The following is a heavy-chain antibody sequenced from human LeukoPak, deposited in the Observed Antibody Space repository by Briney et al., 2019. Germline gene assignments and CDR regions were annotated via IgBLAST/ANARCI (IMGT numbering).Heavy chain of an antibody. Sequence: TSVKVSCKASGFTFTSSAMQWVRQARGQRLEWIGWIVVGSGNTNYAQKFQERVTITRDMSTSTAYMELSSLRSEDTAVYYCAAVGYCSSTSCYTYYWGQGTLVTVPS. CDR3: AAVGYCSSTSCYTYY. CDR1: GFTFTSSA. V-gene: IGHV1-58*02. J-gene: IGHJ4*02. CDR2: IVVGSGNT. D-gene: IGHD2-2*02.